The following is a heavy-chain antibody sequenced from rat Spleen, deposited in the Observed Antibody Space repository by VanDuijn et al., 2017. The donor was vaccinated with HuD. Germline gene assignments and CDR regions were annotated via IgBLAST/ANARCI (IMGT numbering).Heavy chain of an antibody. CDR1: GFTFSSFP. CDR3: ARRHYGYTDYFDY. D-gene: IGHD1-9*01. J-gene: IGHJ2*01. CDR2: ISYDGNNT. V-gene: IGHV5-46*01. Sequence: EVQLVESGGGLVQPGRSMKLSCAASGFTFSSFPMAWVRQAPTKGLEWVASISYDGNNTYYRDSVKGRFTISRDNAKSTLSLQMDSLRSEDTATYYCARRHYGYTDYFDYWGQGVMVTVSS.